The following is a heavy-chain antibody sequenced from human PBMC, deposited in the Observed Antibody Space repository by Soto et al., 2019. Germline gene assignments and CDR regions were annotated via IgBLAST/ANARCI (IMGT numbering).Heavy chain of an antibody. D-gene: IGHD6-13*01. J-gene: IGHJ5*02. V-gene: IGHV1-69*02. CDR2: IIPILGIA. Sequence: QVQLVQSGAEVKKPGSSVKVSCKASGGTFSSYTISWVRQAPGQGLEWMGRIIPILGIANYAQKFQGRVTITADKSTTTADTELSRLRSEDTAVYYCAKTLAAAGTVYNWFDPWGQGTLVTVSS. CDR3: AKTLAAAGTVYNWFDP. CDR1: GGTFSSYT.